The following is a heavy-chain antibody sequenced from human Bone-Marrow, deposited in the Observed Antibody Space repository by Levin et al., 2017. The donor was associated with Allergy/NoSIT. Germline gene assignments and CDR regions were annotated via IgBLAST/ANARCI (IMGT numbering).Heavy chain of an antibody. CDR2: IGDGGDT. CDR1: GFTFSAHD. V-gene: IGHV3-13*01. D-gene: IGHD2-2*02. Sequence: PGGSLRLSCAASGFTFSAHDMHWVRRAAGRGLEWVSSIGDGGDTYYAGSAKGRFTIARENAQSSLYLHMNNLIGGDTAAFYWVRGDWALNTYSFDSWGQGTLVTVSS. CDR3: VRGDWALNTYSFDS. J-gene: IGHJ4*02.